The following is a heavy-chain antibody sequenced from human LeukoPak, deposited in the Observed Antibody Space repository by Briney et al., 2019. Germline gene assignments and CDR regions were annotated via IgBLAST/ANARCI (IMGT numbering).Heavy chain of an antibody. CDR3: ASPGGGYCSSTSCSGAFGI. CDR1: GYTFTSYD. D-gene: IGHD2-2*01. Sequence: GASVKVSCKASGYTFTSYDINWVRQATGQGLEWMGWMNPNSGNTGYAQKFQGRVTMTRNTSISTAYMELSSLRSEDTAVYYCASPGGGYCSSTSCSGAFGIWGQGTMVTVSS. CDR2: MNPNSGNT. J-gene: IGHJ3*02. V-gene: IGHV1-8*01.